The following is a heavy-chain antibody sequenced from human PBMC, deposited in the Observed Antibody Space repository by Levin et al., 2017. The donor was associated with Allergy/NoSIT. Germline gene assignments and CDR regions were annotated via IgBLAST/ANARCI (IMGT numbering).Heavy chain of an antibody. CDR3: ARYRPVYGGNPDY. CDR1: GYGFASYW. V-gene: IGHV5-51*01. J-gene: IGHJ4*02. D-gene: IGHD4-23*01. Sequence: PGGSLRLSCKGSGYGFASYWIGWVRQMPGKGLEWMGIMYPGDSDTTYSPSFQGQGTLSADKSISTAYLQWSSLKASDTAMYYCARYRPVYGGNPDYWGQGTLVTVSS. CDR2: MYPGDSDT.